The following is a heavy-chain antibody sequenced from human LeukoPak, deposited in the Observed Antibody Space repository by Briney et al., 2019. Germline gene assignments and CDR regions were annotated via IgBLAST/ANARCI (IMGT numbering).Heavy chain of an antibody. D-gene: IGHD4-23*01. CDR1: GASITSDIFY. V-gene: IGHV4-30-4*01. CDR2: IHNSRGT. Sequence: SETLSLTCTVSGASITSDIFYWNWIRQSPGKGLEWIGAIHNSRGTSYNPSLESRLTISVDPSENKFFLKMTSVTDADPATYYCGKVGGNTNSWGQGTLVTVSS. J-gene: IGHJ4*02. CDR3: GKVGGNTNS.